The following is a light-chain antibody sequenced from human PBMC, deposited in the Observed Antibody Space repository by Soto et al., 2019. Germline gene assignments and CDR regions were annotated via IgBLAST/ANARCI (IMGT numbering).Light chain of an antibody. CDR3: QQYEAYPLT. CDR2: KAS. J-gene: IGKJ4*01. CDR1: QNINSW. Sequence: DIQMTQSPSTLSASVGDRVTITCRASQNINSWLAWYQQKPGKAPKLLIHKASSLESGVPSGFSGSGSGTEFSLTISSLQVDDSATYYRQQYEAYPLTFGGGTKVEIK. V-gene: IGKV1-5*03.